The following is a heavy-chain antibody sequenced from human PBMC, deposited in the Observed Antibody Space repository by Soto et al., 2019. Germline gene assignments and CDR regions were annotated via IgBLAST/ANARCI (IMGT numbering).Heavy chain of an antibody. V-gene: IGHV4-39*01. Sequence: QLQLQESGPGLVKPSETLSLTCTVSGGSISSSSYYWGWIRQPPGKGLDWIGSMFYSGSTYYNPSPQRRVTLSVDTSTTQFSLTLSSVTATDTAVYYCIGLPYGNWFDPWGQGTLVTVSS. J-gene: IGHJ5*02. CDR2: MFYSGST. CDR1: GGSISSSSYY. D-gene: IGHD4-17*01. CDR3: IGLPYGNWFDP.